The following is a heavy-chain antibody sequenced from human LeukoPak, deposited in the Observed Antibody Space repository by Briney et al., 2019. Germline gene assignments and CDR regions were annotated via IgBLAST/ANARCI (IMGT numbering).Heavy chain of an antibody. CDR1: GFTFSNSW. CDR3: TTDLPRSTSCSHDY. CDR2: IKRDIDGGTT. D-gene: IGHD2/OR15-2a*01. V-gene: IGHV3-15*01. J-gene: IGHJ4*02. Sequence: PGGSLRLSCAASGFTFSNSWMLWVRQAPGRGREWVGRIKRDIDGGTTDYAAPVKGRFTITRDDSENTLYLQMNSLKTEDTAVYYCTTDLPRSTSCSHDYWGQGTQVTVSS.